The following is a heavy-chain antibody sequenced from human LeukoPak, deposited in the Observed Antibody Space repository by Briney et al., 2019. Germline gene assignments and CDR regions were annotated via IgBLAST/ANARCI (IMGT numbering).Heavy chain of an antibody. CDR3: ATYYYYSSGYYREYYFDY. CDR2: IIPIFGTA. D-gene: IGHD3-22*01. V-gene: IGHV1-69*05. J-gene: IGHJ4*02. CDR1: GGTFSSYA. Sequence: ASVKVSCKASGGTFSSYAISWVRQAPGQGLEWMGGIIPIFGTANYAQKFQGRVTITTDESTSTAYMELSSLRSEDTAVYYCATYYYYSSGYYREYYFDYWGQGTLVTVSS.